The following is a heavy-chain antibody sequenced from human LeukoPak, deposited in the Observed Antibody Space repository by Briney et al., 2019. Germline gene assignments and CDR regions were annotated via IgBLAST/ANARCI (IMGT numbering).Heavy chain of an antibody. J-gene: IGHJ4*02. Sequence: GGSLRLSCAASGFTFSCYGMHWVRQAPGKGLEWVAFIRYDGSNKYYADSVKGRFTISRDNSKNTLYLQMNSLRAEDTAVYYCAKEAVAIFGVVIDYFDYSGQGTLVTVSS. CDR3: AKEAVAIFGVVIDYFDY. D-gene: IGHD3-3*01. CDR2: IRYDGSNK. CDR1: GFTFSCYG. V-gene: IGHV3-30*02.